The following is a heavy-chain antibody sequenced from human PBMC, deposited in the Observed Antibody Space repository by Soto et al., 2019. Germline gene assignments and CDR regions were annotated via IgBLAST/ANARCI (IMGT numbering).Heavy chain of an antibody. CDR3: ARGIGGGRGRFDP. CDR1: GFTVSSNY. CDR2: IYSGGNT. D-gene: IGHD2-15*01. V-gene: IGHV3-53*01. J-gene: IGHJ5*02. Sequence: EVQVEESGGGLIQPEGSLRLSCAASGFTVSSNYMSWVRQAPGKGLEWVSIIYSGGNTYFADSVKGRFTFSRDNSKNTLYLQMNSLRVEDTAVYYCARGIGGGRGRFDPWGQGTLVTVSS.